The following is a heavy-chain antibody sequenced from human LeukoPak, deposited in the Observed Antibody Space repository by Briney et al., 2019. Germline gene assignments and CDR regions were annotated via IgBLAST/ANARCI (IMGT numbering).Heavy chain of an antibody. CDR3: VRARGKQLVTRRVAAGKVWFDP. CDR1: GGSISSSSYY. J-gene: IGHJ5*02. D-gene: IGHD6-13*01. CDR2: IYYSGST. Sequence: PSETLSLTCTVSGGSISSSSYYWGWIRQPPGKGLEWIGSIYYSGSTYYNPSLKSRVTISVDTSKNQFSLKLSSVTAADTAVYYCVRARGKQLVTRRVAAGKVWFDPWGQGTLVTVSS. V-gene: IGHV4-39*07.